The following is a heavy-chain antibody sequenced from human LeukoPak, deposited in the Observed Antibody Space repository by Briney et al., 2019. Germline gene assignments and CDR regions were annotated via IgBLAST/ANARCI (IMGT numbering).Heavy chain of an antibody. V-gene: IGHV4-59*12. D-gene: IGHD3-10*01. CDR3: ARGYYGSGSYYNEGYYYYYYGMDV. CDR1: GGSISSYY. CDR2: IYYSGST. J-gene: IGHJ6*02. Sequence: PSETLSLTCTVSGGSISSYYWSWIRQPPGKGLEWIGYIYYSGSTNYNPSLKSRVTISVDTSKNQFSLKLSSVTAADTAVYYCARGYYGSGSYYNEGYYYYYYGMDVWGQGTTVTVSS.